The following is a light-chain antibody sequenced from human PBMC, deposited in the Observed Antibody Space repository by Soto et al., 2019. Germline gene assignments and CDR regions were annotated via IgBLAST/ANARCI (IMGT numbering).Light chain of an antibody. CDR1: QSVSSGY. CDR3: QHYGNSPT. Sequence: EIVLTQSPGTLSLSPGDGATLSCRASQSVSSGYLAWYQQKPSQAPRLLIYGASRRATGIPDRFSGSGSGTDFTLSISRLEPEDFAVYWCQHYGNSPTFGQGTKVDIK. V-gene: IGKV3-20*01. J-gene: IGKJ1*01. CDR2: GAS.